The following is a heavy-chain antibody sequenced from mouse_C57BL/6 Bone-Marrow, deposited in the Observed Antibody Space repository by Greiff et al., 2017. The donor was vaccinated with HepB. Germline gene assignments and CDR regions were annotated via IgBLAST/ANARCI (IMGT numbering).Heavy chain of an antibody. Sequence: DVQLVESGGGLVKPGGSLKLSCAASGFTFSSYTMSWVRQTPEKRLEWVATISGGGGNTYYPDSVKGRFTISRDNAKNTLYLQMSSLRSEDTALYYCARCYDGYSFAYWGQGTLVTVSA. V-gene: IGHV5-9*01. D-gene: IGHD2-3*01. CDR3: ARCYDGYSFAY. J-gene: IGHJ3*01. CDR1: GFTFSSYT. CDR2: ISGGGGNT.